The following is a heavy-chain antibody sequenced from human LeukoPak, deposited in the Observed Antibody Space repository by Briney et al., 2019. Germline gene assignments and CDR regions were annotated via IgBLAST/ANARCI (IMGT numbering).Heavy chain of an antibody. Sequence: QPGGSLRLSHAAAGFTLSAHSMAWVRQAPGKGLEWVSGISASGDATFYADSVKGRFTISRDNSKNTVDLQMNSLRAEDTAVYYCTNWSGYGGAWGQGTLVTVSS. D-gene: IGHD5-12*01. CDR1: GFTLSAHS. J-gene: IGHJ5*02. V-gene: IGHV3-23*01. CDR3: TNWSGYGGA. CDR2: ISASGDAT.